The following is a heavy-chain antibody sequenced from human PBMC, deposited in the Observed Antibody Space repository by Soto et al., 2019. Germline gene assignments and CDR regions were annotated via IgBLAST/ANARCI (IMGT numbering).Heavy chain of an antibody. V-gene: IGHV3-23*01. J-gene: IGHJ4*02. CDR1: GFTFSSYA. D-gene: IGHD6-13*01. CDR3: AKGVRYSSWYHLTGYYFDY. CDR2: ISGSGGST. Sequence: PGGSLRLSCAASGFTFSSYAMSWVRQAPGKGLEWVSAISGSGGSTYYADSVKGRFTIPRDNSKNTLYLQMNSLRAEDTAVYYCAKGVRYSSWYHLTGYYFDYWGQGTLVTVSS.